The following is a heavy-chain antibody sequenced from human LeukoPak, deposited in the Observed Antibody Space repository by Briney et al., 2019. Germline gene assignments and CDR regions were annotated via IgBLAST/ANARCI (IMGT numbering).Heavy chain of an antibody. D-gene: IGHD6-19*01. CDR3: ARGVAVAGTADY. CDR1: GYTFTGYY. V-gene: IGHV1-2*02. J-gene: IGHJ4*02. CDR2: INPNSGGT. Sequence: GASVKVSCKASGYTFTGYYMHWVRQAPGQGLEWMGWINPNSGGTNCAQKFQGRVTMTRDTSISTAYMELSRLRSDDTAVYYRARGVAVAGTADYWGQGTLVTVSS.